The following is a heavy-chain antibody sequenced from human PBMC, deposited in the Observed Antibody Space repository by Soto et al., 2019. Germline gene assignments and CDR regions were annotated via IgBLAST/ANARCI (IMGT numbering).Heavy chain of an antibody. CDR1: GGSIISRSYY. J-gene: IGHJ4*02. D-gene: IGHD5-18*01. CDR3: ARGYGRNFDF. CDR2: VYYSGTT. V-gene: IGHV4-39*01. Sequence: SETLSLTCTVSGGSIISRSYYWGWIRQPPGKGLECIGNVYYSGTTYYNPSLKSRVTISVDTSKNQFSLKLNSVTAADTAVYYCARGYGRNFDFWGQGTLVTVSS.